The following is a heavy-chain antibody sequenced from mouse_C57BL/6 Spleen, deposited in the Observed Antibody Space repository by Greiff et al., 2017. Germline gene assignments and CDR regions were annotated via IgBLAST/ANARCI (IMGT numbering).Heavy chain of an antibody. V-gene: IGHV1-81*01. Sequence: VMLVESGAELARPGASVKLSCKASGYTFTSYGISWVKQRTGQGLEWIGEIYPRSGNTYYNEKFKGKATLTADKSSSTAYMELRSLTSEDSAVYFCAREEITGGYFDVWGTGTTVTVSS. CDR3: AREEITGGYFDV. CDR2: IYPRSGNT. CDR1: GYTFTSYG. J-gene: IGHJ1*03. D-gene: IGHD4-1*01.